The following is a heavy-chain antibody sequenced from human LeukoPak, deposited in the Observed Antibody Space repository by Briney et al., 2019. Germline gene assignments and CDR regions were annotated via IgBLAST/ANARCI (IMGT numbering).Heavy chain of an antibody. CDR1: GFTFSDYY. CDR2: ISSSGSTK. J-gene: IGHJ4*02. V-gene: IGHV3-11*01. D-gene: IGHD6-6*01. Sequence: NSGGSLRLSCAASGFTFSDYYMSWIRQAPGKGLEWVSYISSSGSTKYYADSLKGRFTISRDNAKNSLYLQMNSLRAEDTAVYYCAKDALIAAGYYFDYWGQGTLVTVSS. CDR3: AKDALIAAGYYFDY.